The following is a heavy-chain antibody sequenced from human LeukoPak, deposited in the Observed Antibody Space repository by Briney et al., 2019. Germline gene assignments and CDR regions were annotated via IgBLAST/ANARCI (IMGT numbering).Heavy chain of an antibody. J-gene: IGHJ4*02. CDR3: ARVRIAERPYANLRYYFDY. D-gene: IGHD2-2*01. Sequence: GASVKVSCKASGYTFTGYYMHWVRQAPGQGLEWMGWINPNSGGTNYAQKFQGRVTMTRDTSISTAYMELSRLRSDDTAVYYCARVRIAERPYANLRYYFDYWGQGTLVTVSS. V-gene: IGHV1-2*02. CDR1: GYTFTGYY. CDR2: INPNSGGT.